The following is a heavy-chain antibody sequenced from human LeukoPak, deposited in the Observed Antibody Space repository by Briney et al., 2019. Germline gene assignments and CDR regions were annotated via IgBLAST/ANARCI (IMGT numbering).Heavy chain of an antibody. CDR1: GGTFSSYA. CDR2: IIPIFGTA. D-gene: IGHD3-16*01. V-gene: IGHV1-69*13. Sequence: ASVKVSCKASGGTFSSYAISWVRQAPGQGLEWMGGIIPIFGTANYAQKFQGRVTITADESTSTAYMELSSLRSEDTAVYYCARDSAGITFGGVVFDYWGQGTLVTVSS. CDR3: ARDSAGITFGGVVFDY. J-gene: IGHJ4*02.